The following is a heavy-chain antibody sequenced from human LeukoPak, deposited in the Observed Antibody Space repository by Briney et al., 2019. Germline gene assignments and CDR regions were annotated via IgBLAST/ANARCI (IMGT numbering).Heavy chain of an antibody. CDR2: ISWNSGSI. V-gene: IGHV3-9*01. CDR3: AKGGYSYGSGIDY. Sequence: GGSPRLSCAASGFTFDDYAMHWVRQAPGKGLEWVSGISWNSGSIGYADSVKGRFTISRDNAKNSLYLQMNSLRAEDTALYYCAKGGYSYGSGIDYWGQGTLVTVSS. CDR1: GFTFDDYA. D-gene: IGHD5-18*01. J-gene: IGHJ4*02.